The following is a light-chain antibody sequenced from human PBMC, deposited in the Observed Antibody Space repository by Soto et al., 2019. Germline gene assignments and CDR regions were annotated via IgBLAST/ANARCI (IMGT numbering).Light chain of an antibody. J-gene: IGKJ5*01. CDR3: QQYGSSPSIT. V-gene: IGKV3-20*01. CDR2: GAS. CDR1: QSVSSSY. Sequence: EIVLTQSPGTLSLSPGERATLSCMASQSVSSSYLAWYRQKPGQAPRLLIHGASSRATGIPDRVSGSGSGTDFTLTISRLEPEDFAVYYCQQYGSSPSITFGQGTRLDIK.